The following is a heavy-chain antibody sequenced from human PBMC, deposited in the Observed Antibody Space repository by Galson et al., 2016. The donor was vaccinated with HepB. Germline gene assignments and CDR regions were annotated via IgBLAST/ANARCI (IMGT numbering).Heavy chain of an antibody. J-gene: IGHJ4*02. D-gene: IGHD2-21*01. CDR3: ARASEGLSGGDNWPYYFDY. Sequence: SVKVSCKASGGTFSRYAISWVRQAPGQGLEWMGGIIPIFSTANYAQKFQDRVTITADESTSTAYMELSSLRSEDTAVYYCARASEGLSGGDNWPYYFDYWGQGTLGTVSS. CDR1: GGTFSRYA. CDR2: IIPIFSTA. V-gene: IGHV1-69*13.